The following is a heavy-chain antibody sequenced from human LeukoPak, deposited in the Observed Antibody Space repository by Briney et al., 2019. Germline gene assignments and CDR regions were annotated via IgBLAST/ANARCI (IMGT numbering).Heavy chain of an antibody. V-gene: IGHV1-69*01. CDR1: GGTFSSYA. CDR2: IIPIFGTA. J-gene: IGHJ4*02. D-gene: IGHD3-3*01. CDR3: ASALYDFWSGYPYY. Sequence: SVKVSCKASGGTFSSYAISWVRQAPGQGLEWMGGIIPIFGTANYAQKFQGRVTITADESASTAYMELSSLRSEDTAVYYCASALYDFWSGYPYYWGQGTLVTVSS.